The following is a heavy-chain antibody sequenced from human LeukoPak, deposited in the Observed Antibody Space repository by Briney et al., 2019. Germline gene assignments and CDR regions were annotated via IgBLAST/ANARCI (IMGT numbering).Heavy chain of an antibody. CDR3: ARSRRYDSSGYYSLDAFDI. CDR1: GFTFSSYS. CDR2: ISTGSSYI. Sequence: GSLRLSCAASGFTFSSYSMKWVRQAPGKGLEWVSSISTGSSYIHYADSVKGRFTISRDNSKNTLYLQMNSLRAEDTAVYYCARSRRYDSSGYYSLDAFDIWGQGTMVTVSS. D-gene: IGHD3-22*01. V-gene: IGHV3-21*01. J-gene: IGHJ3*02.